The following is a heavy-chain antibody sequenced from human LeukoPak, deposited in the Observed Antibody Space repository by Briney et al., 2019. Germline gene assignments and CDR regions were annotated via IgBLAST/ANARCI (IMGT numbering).Heavy chain of an antibody. D-gene: IGHD2-2*01. CDR3: ATREKTSPIYNK. CDR2: MNPNSGAT. V-gene: IGHV1-8*03. CDR1: GFTFIYD. Sequence: GASVKVSCKAAGFTFIYDVNWVRQAAGQGLEWMGWMNPNSGATNYTPRIQGRGTFSGSTSIGTAYMELSGLSTEDTGVYYCATREKTSPIYNKWGQGTLVTVSS. J-gene: IGHJ4*02.